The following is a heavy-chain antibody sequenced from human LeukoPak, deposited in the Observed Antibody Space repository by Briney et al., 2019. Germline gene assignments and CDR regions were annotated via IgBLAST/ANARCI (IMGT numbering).Heavy chain of an antibody. CDR3: ARDSSGYPVGYFEH. J-gene: IGHJ1*01. CDR2: IIPVYGTP. Sequence: GASVKVSCKASGGPFSRLAFSWVRQAPGQGVEWMGGIIPVYGTPNYAQSFQGRVTITTDDSTSTGYMELSSLTSEDTALYYCARDSSGYPVGYFEHWGQGTLVTVSS. CDR1: GGPFSRLA. V-gene: IGHV1-69*05. D-gene: IGHD3-22*01.